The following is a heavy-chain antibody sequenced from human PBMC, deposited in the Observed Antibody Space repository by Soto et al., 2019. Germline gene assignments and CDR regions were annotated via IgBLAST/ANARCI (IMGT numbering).Heavy chain of an antibody. CDR1: GGSVSSGDYY. J-gene: IGHJ6*02. D-gene: IGHD2-2*01. CDR2: INYSGTT. V-gene: IGHV4-30-4*01. Sequence: LSLTCTVSGGSVSSGDYYWSWIRQPPGKGLEWIGYINYSGTTYYNPSLKGRIIISVDMSKNQFSLKLSSATAADTAVYYCAREHIVVVPTAMQGGFYYYGMDVWGQGTTVTVSS. CDR3: AREHIVVVPTAMQGGFYYYGMDV.